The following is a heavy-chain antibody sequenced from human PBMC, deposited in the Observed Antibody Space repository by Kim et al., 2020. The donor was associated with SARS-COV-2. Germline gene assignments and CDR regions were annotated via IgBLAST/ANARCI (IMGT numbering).Heavy chain of an antibody. CDR2: ISAYNGNT. Sequence: ASVKVSCKASGYTFTSYGISWVRQAPGQGLEWMGWISAYNGNTNYAQKLQGRVTMTTDTSTSTAYMELRSLRSDDTAVYYCARDSREYSSIWGYYYYYCMDVWGQGTTVTVSS. CDR3: ARDSREYSSIWGYYYYYCMDV. V-gene: IGHV1-18*04. J-gene: IGHJ6*02. D-gene: IGHD6-13*01. CDR1: GYTFTSYG.